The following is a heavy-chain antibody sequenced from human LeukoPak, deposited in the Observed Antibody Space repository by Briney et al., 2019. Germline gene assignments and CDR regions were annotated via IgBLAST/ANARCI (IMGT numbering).Heavy chain of an antibody. Sequence: ASVKVSCKASGYTFTGYYMHWVRQAPGQGLEWMGWINPNSGGTNYAQKFQGRVTMTRDTSISTAYMELSRLRSDDTAVYYCARVAGGKLELGGYFDYWGQGTLVTVSS. CDR3: ARVAGGKLELGGYFDY. CDR2: INPNSGGT. V-gene: IGHV1-2*02. D-gene: IGHD1-7*01. J-gene: IGHJ4*02. CDR1: GYTFTGYY.